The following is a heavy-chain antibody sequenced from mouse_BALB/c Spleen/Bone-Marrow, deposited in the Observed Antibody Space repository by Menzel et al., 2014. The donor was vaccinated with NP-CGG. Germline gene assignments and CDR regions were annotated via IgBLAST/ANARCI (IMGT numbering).Heavy chain of an antibody. CDR1: GHTFTSYW. J-gene: IGHJ4*01. Sequence: QVLLKEYGAELVKPGAPVKLSCKASGHTFTSYWMNWVKQRPGRGLEWIGRIDPSDSETHYNQKFKDKATLTVDKSSSTAYIQLSNLTSEVSAVYYCARAFGDGYHYGMVYWGQRTSVTVPS. CDR3: ARAFGDGYHYGMVY. D-gene: IGHD2-3*01. CDR2: IDPSDSET. V-gene: IGHV1-69*02.